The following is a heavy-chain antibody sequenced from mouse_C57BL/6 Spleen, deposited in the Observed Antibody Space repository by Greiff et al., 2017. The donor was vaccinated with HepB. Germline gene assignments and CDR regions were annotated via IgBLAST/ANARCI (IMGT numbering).Heavy chain of an antibody. CDR1: GYTFTDYN. Sequence: EVQLQQSGPELVKPGASVKMSCKASGYTFTDYNMHWVKQSHGKSLEWIGYINPNNGGTSYNQKFKGKATLTVNKSSSTAYMELRSLTSEDSAVYYCANYYDYLYFDYWGQGTTLTVSS. CDR3: ANYYDYLYFDY. D-gene: IGHD2-4*01. J-gene: IGHJ2*01. CDR2: INPNNGGT. V-gene: IGHV1-22*01.